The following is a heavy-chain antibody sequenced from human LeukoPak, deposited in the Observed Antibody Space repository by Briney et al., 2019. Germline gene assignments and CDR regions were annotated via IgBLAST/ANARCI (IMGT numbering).Heavy chain of an antibody. V-gene: IGHV4-59*01. CDR3: ASYDFWSGYNDY. J-gene: IGHJ4*02. CDR1: GGSISSYY. D-gene: IGHD3-3*01. Sequence: SETLSLTCTVSGGSISSYYWSWIRQPPGKGLEWIGYIYYSGSTNYNPSLKSRVTISVDTSKNQFSLKLSSVTAADTVVYYCASYDFWSGYNDYWGQGTLVTVSS. CDR2: IYYSGST.